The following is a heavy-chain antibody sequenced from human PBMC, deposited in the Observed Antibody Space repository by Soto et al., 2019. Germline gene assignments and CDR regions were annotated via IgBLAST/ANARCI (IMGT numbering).Heavy chain of an antibody. D-gene: IGHD3-10*01. V-gene: IGHV1-69*02. CDR2: IIPMVGMA. Sequence: QVQLVQSGAEVKKPGSSVRLSCTASGDTFSFYPISWVRQAPGQGPEWMGRIIPMVGMADYPQKFQGRVTSSVDKSTSTAYMVLSSLRSDDTAVYFCATNYGSGSTHFDYWGQGTLVTVSS. CDR1: GDTFSFYP. CDR3: ATNYGSGSTHFDY. J-gene: IGHJ4*02.